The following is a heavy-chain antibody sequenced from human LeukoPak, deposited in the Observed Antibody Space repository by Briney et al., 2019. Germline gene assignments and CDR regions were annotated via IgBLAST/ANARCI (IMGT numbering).Heavy chain of an antibody. Sequence: GALRLSCAASGFTFSDYYMTWIRQAPGKGLEWVSYISTSGRTMFYADSVKGRFTISRDNAKNSLSLQMNSLRADDTAIYYCAREDGTYWGQGTLVTVSS. V-gene: IGHV3-11*01. D-gene: IGHD1-1*01. J-gene: IGHJ4*02. CDR2: ISTSGRTM. CDR1: GFTFSDYY. CDR3: AREDGTY.